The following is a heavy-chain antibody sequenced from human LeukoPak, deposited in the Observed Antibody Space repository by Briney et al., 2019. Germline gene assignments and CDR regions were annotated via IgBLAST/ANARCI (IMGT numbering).Heavy chain of an antibody. CDR2: INVGNGNT. Sequence: EASVKVSCKASGYTFTDYPMHWVRQAPGQRLEWMGWINVGNGNTKYSQEFQGRVTITRDISASTAYMELSSLRSEDMAVYYCARNLAVAPHAYYFDYWGQGTLVTVSS. CDR3: ARNLAVAPHAYYFDY. CDR1: GYTFTDYP. V-gene: IGHV1-3*03. D-gene: IGHD6-19*01. J-gene: IGHJ4*02.